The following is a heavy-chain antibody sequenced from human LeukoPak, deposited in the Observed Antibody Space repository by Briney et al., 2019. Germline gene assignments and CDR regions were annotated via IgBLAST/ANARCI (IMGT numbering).Heavy chain of an antibody. CDR1: GGSISSYY. CDR2: IYYSGST. V-gene: IGHV4-59*01. D-gene: IGHD3-10*01. J-gene: IGHJ4*02. CDR3: ARAEGSGSYGNFDY. Sequence: KTSETLSLTCTVSGGSISSYYWSWIRQPPGKGLEWIGYIYYSGSTNYNPSLKSRVTISVDTSKNQFSLKLSSVTAADTAVYYCARAEGSGSYGNFDYWGQGTLVTVSS.